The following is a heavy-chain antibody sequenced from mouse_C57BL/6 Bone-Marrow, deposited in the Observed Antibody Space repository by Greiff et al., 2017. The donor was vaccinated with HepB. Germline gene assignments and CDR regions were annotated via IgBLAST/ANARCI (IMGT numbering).Heavy chain of an antibody. Sequence: QVQLQQPGAELVKPGASVKLSCKASGYTFTSYWMPWVKQRPGQGLEWIGMIHPNSGSTNYNEKFKSKATLTVDKSSSTAYMQLSSLTSEDSAVYYCARKAGTDGFYAMDYWGQGTSVTVSS. CDR3: ARKAGTDGFYAMDY. J-gene: IGHJ4*01. CDR1: GYTFTSYW. CDR2: IHPNSGST. D-gene: IGHD1-1*01. V-gene: IGHV1-64*01.